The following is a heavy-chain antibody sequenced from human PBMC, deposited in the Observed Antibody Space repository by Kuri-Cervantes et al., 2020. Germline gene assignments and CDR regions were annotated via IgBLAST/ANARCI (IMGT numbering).Heavy chain of an antibody. Sequence: GESLKISCAASGFTFSSYWMHWVRQAPGKGLVWVSRINSDGSSTSYADSVKGRFTISRDNSKNTLYLQMNSLRAEDTAVYYCAKDYSGAIFALNNWFDPWGQGTLVTVSS. CDR3: AKDYSGAIFALNNWFDP. CDR2: INSDGSST. CDR1: GFTFSSYW. D-gene: IGHD6-25*01. V-gene: IGHV3-74*01. J-gene: IGHJ5*02.